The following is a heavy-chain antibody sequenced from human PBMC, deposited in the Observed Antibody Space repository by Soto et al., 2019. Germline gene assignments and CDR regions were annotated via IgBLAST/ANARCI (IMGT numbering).Heavy chain of an antibody. V-gene: IGHV3-30*18. CDR3: AKDNFDWLEQDAFDI. Sequence: QVQLVESGGGVVQPGRSLRLSCAASGFTFSSYGMHWVRQAPGKGLEWVAVISYDGSNKYYADSVKGRFTISRDNSKNTLYLQMNSLRAGDTAVYYCAKDNFDWLEQDAFDIWGQGTMVTVSS. CDR1: GFTFSSYG. J-gene: IGHJ3*02. D-gene: IGHD3-9*01. CDR2: ISYDGSNK.